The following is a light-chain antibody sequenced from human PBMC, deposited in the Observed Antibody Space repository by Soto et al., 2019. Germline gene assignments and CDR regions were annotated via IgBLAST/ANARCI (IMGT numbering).Light chain of an antibody. CDR2: RNI. J-gene: IGLJ1*01. Sequence: QSVLTQPPSASGTPGQRVTTFCFGSSSNIENNYVSWYRQLPETPPKLLIYRNIQRPSGGPDRFSGSKSGTSASLAISGLRSEDEADYYCAAWDDSLRGHVFGTGTKVTVL. CDR3: AAWDDSLRGHV. V-gene: IGLV1-47*01. CDR1: SSNIENNY.